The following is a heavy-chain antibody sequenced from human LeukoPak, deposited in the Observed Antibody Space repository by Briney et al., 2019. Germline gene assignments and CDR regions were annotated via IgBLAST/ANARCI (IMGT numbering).Heavy chain of an antibody. Sequence: SETLSLTCTVSGGSISSGSYYWSWIRQPAGKGLEWIGRIYTSGSTNYNPSLKSRVTISVDTSKNQFSLKLSSVTAADTAVYYCARRGYCSSTSCYRLFNWFDPWGQGTLVTVSS. D-gene: IGHD2-2*02. V-gene: IGHV4-61*02. J-gene: IGHJ5*02. CDR2: IYTSGST. CDR1: GGSISSGSYY. CDR3: ARRGYCSSTSCYRLFNWFDP.